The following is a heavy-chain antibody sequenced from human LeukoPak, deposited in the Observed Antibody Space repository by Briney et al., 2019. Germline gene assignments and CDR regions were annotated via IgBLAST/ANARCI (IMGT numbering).Heavy chain of an antibody. V-gene: IGHV3-33*01. D-gene: IGHD6-13*01. J-gene: IGHJ4*02. CDR1: GFTFSSYG. CDR2: IWYDGSNK. CDR3: AREQLVRTWSFDY. Sequence: GGSLRLSCEASGFTFSSYGMHWVRQAPGKGLEWVAVIWYDGSNKYYADSVKGRFTISRDNSKNTLYLQMNSLRAEDTAVYYCAREQLVRTWSFDYWGQGTLVTVSS.